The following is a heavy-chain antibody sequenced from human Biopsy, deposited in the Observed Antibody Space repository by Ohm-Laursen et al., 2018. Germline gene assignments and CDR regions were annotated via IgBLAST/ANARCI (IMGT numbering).Heavy chain of an antibody. J-gene: IGHJ4*02. V-gene: IGHV4-4*07. D-gene: IGHD6-19*01. Sequence: SQTLSLTCTVSGDSINNYYWSWIRQPAGKGLEWIGRIYTSGSPNYNLSLKNRVTMSVDTSKNQFYLKLYSVTAADTAVYYCARGRRTSGWPYFDNWGQGALVSVSP. CDR1: GDSINNYY. CDR3: ARGRRTSGWPYFDN. CDR2: IYTSGSP.